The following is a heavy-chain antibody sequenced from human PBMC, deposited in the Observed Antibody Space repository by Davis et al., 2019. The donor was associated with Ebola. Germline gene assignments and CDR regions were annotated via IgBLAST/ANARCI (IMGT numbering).Heavy chain of an antibody. CDR1: GFAVRNTH. J-gene: IGHJ6*04. Sequence: PGGSLRLSCDVSGFAVRNTHMSWVRQAPGKGLEWVSGIYGGDTHYADSVKGRFTISRDNSKNTLYLQMNSLRAEDTAVYYCAKDITEFDQLLFYYYYYGMDVWGKGTTVTVSS. CDR2: IYGGDT. V-gene: IGHV3-53*05. D-gene: IGHD2-2*01. CDR3: AKDITEFDQLLFYYYYYGMDV.